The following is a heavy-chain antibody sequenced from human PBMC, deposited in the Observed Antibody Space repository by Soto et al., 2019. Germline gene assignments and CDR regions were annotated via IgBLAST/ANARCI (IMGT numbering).Heavy chain of an antibody. CDR1: GFTFSTYS. J-gene: IGHJ2*01. CDR2: ISSSSDTK. D-gene: IGHD1-1*01. CDR3: ARVRGRDGNNPNYWYFDL. Sequence: QAGGSLRLSCAASGFTFSTYSMNWVRLAPGKGLEWVSYISSSSDTKYYAVSVQGRFTISRDNAKNSLYLQMNSLRDEDTAVYYCARVRGRDGNNPNYWYFDLWGGGTLVTVSS. V-gene: IGHV3-48*02.